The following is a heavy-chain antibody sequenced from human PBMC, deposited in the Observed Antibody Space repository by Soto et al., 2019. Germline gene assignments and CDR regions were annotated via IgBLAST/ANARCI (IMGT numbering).Heavy chain of an antibody. D-gene: IGHD1-26*01. CDR1: GGTFSTYA. CDR3: ARGVGAYYFDY. J-gene: IGHJ4*02. V-gene: IGHV1-69*01. Sequence: QVQLVQSGAEVKKPGSSVKVSCKASGGTFSTYAITWVRQAPGQGLEWLGGIIPIFGTTDYARTFQGRVTITAAESTSTVFIELSSLTSEDTAVYDCARGVGAYYFDYWGQGTLVTVSS. CDR2: IIPIFGTT.